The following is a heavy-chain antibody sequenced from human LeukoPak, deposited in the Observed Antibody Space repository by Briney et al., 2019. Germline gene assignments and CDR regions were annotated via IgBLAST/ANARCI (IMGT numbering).Heavy chain of an antibody. CDR3: ARSICSSTSCYYYYYGMDV. Sequence: PSETLSLTCTVSGGSVSSGSYYWSWIRQPPGKGLEWIGYIYYSGSTNYNPPLKSRVTISVDTSKNQFSLKLSSVTAADTAVYYCARSICSSTSCYYYYYGMDVWGQGTTVTVSS. CDR1: GGSVSSGSYY. CDR2: IYYSGST. D-gene: IGHD2-2*01. V-gene: IGHV4-61*01. J-gene: IGHJ6*02.